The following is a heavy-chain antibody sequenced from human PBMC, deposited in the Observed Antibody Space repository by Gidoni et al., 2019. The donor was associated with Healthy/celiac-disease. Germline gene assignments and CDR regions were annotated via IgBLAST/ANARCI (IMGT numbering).Heavy chain of an antibody. V-gene: IGHV3-30*18. D-gene: IGHD4-17*01. J-gene: IGHJ4*02. Sequence: QVQLVESGGGVVQPGRSLRLSCAASGFTFSSYGMHWVRQAPGKGLEWVAVISYDGSNKYYADSVKGRFTISRDNSKNTLYLQMNSLRAEDTAVYYCAKEFYGGRIPSLDYWGQGTLVTVSS. CDR2: ISYDGSNK. CDR3: AKEFYGGRIPSLDY. CDR1: GFTFSSYG.